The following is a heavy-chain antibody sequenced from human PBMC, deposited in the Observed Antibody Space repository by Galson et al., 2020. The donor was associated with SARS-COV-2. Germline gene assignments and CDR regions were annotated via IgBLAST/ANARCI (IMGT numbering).Heavy chain of an antibody. Sequence: SGPTLVNPTQTLTLTCTFPGFSLSTSGVGVGWIRQPPGKALEWLVPIHWDDDKRHSPSLRSRLTITKDTSKNQVVLTMTKMDPVDTATYYCAHGDPIIMAYWGQGTLVAVSS. CDR2: IHWDDDK. V-gene: IGHV2-5*02. CDR1: GFSLSTSGVG. J-gene: IGHJ4*02. CDR3: AHGDPIIMAY. D-gene: IGHD5-12*01.